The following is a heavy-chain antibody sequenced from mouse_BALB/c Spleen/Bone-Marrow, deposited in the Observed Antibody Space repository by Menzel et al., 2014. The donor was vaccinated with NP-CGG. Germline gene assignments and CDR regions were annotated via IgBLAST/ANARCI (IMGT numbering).Heavy chain of an antibody. J-gene: IGHJ2*01. Sequence: EVKLQQSGGGLVQPGASRKLSCAASGFTFSSFGMHWVRQAPEKGLEWVAYISSGSSPIFYADTVKGRFTISRDNPKNTLFLQMTSLRSEDTAIDYCTRGGNWEDFDYWGQGTTLTVSS. CDR1: GFTFSSFG. V-gene: IGHV5-17*02. CDR3: TRGGNWEDFDY. CDR2: ISSGSSPI. D-gene: IGHD4-1*01.